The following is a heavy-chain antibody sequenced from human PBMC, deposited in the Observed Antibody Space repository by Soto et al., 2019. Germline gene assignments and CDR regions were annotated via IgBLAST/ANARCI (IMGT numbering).Heavy chain of an antibody. Sequence: QVQLVQSGAEVKKPGASVKVSCKASGYTFTSYYMHWVRQAPGQGLEWMGIINPSGGSTSYAQKFQGRVTMTRDTSTSTVYMELSSLRSEDTAVYYSARRYCSGGSCYLSSYFDYWGQGTLVTVSS. J-gene: IGHJ4*02. CDR1: GYTFTSYY. D-gene: IGHD2-15*01. CDR2: INPSGGST. CDR3: ARRYCSGGSCYLSSYFDY. V-gene: IGHV1-46*01.